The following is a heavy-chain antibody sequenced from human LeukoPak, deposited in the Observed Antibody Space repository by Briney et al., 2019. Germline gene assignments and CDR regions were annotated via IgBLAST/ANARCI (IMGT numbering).Heavy chain of an antibody. V-gene: IGHV3-7*03. CDR1: RFTFSNYA. CDR3: VKDSPPRYSGSPPAY. Sequence: GGSLRLSCAASRFTFSNYAMSWVRQAPGKGLEWVANINKDGGEKYYVDSVKGRFTISRDNAKNSLYLQMNSLRADDTAVYYCVKDSPPRYSGSPPAYWGQGTLVTVSS. CDR2: INKDGGEK. J-gene: IGHJ4*02. D-gene: IGHD1-26*01.